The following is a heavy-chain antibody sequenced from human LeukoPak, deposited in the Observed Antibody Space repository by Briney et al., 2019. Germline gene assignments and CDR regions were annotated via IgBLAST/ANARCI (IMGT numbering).Heavy chain of an antibody. D-gene: IGHD1-14*01. CDR1: GYTFTGYY. J-gene: IGHJ4*02. CDR3: ARHRKKRFGTHTQYYFDY. V-gene: IGHV1-2*02. Sequence: ASVKVSCKASGYTFTGYYMHWVRQAPGQGLEWMRWITPNSGGTNYAQKFQGRVTMTRDTSISTAYMELSRLRSDDTAVYYCARHRKKRFGTHTQYYFDYWGQGTLVTVSS. CDR2: ITPNSGGT.